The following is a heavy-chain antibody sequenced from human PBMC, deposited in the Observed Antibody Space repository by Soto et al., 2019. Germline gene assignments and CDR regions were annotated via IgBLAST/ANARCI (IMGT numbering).Heavy chain of an antibody. V-gene: IGHV4-34*01. CDR3: ARDKITGLFDI. CDR1: GGSFSGYY. CDR2: INHSGST. J-gene: IGHJ3*02. Sequence: SETLSLTCAVYGGSFSGYYWTWIRPPPGTGLEWNGEINHSGSTNYNPSLKSRVTRSVDTSKSQFSLKLTSVTAADTAVSYCARDKITGLFDIWGQGTKVTGSS. D-gene: IGHD2-8*02.